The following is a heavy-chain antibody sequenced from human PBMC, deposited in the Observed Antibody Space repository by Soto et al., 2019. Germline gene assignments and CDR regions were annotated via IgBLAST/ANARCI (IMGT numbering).Heavy chain of an antibody. V-gene: IGHV1-18*01. CDR1: GYPFTSYG. CDR3: ARGDRHSRYDYYGMDV. CDR2: ISAYNGNT. D-gene: IGHD1-26*01. Sequence: ASVKVSCKASGYPFTSYGISWVRQAPGQGLEWMGWISAYNGNTKYAQKLPGRVTRTTDTSTSTASFELRSPRSDDTAVYYCARGDRHSRYDYYGMDVWGRGTTVTVSS. J-gene: IGHJ6*02.